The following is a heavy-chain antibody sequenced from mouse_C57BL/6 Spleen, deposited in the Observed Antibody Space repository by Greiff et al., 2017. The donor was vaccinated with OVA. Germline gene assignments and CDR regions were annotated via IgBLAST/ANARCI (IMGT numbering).Heavy chain of an antibody. CDR1: GYAFSSSW. CDR2: IYPGDGDT. D-gene: IGHD3-2*02. CDR3: AREGDSSGYLFAY. J-gene: IGHJ3*01. V-gene: IGHV1-82*01. Sequence: QVQLQQSGPELVKPGASVKISCKASGYAFSSSWMNWVKQRPGKGLEWIGRIYPGDGDTNYNGKFKGKATLTADKSSSTAYMQLSSLTSEDSAVYFCAREGDSSGYLFAYWGQGTLVTVSA.